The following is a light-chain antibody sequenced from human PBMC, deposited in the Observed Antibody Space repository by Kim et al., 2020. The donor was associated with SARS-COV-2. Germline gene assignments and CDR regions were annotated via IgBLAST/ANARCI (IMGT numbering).Light chain of an antibody. J-gene: IGKJ2*01. CDR2: GAS. V-gene: IGKV3-15*01. CDR3: QQYNNWPYT. CDR1: QSVSSN. Sequence: SVSPGERAPHSCRASQSVSSNLAWYQQKPGQAPRLLIYGASTRATGTPARFSGSGSGTEFALTISSLQSEDFAVYYCQQYNNWPYTFGQGTKLEI.